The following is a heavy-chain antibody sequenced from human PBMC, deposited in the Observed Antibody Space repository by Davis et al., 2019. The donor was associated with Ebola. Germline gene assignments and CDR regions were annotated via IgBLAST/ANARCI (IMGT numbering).Heavy chain of an antibody. D-gene: IGHD4-17*01. Sequence: GESLKISCAASGFTFSHNAMNWVRQAPGQRLACVSPITCTRTYTYYPDSVKGRFTISRDNSNNTLYLQMNSLRAEDTALYYCARDLEPFGDYYYYYYGMDVWGQGTTVAVSS. J-gene: IGHJ6*02. CDR1: GFTFSHNA. CDR3: ARDLEPFGDYYYYYYGMDV. CDR2: ITCTRTYT. V-gene: IGHV3-23*01.